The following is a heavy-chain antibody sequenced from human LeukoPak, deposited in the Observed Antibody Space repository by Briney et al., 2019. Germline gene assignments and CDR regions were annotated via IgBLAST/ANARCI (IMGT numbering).Heavy chain of an antibody. CDR3: ARGDRYYDILTGYYSPVDY. D-gene: IGHD3-9*01. CDR1: GFTFSSYA. CDR2: ISGSGGST. V-gene: IGHV3-23*01. Sequence: GGSLRLSCAASGFTFSSYAMSWVRQAPGKGLEWVSAISGSGGSTYYADSVKGRFTISRDNSKNTLYLQMNSLRAEDTAVYYCARGDRYYDILTGYYSPVDYWGQGTLVTVSS. J-gene: IGHJ4*02.